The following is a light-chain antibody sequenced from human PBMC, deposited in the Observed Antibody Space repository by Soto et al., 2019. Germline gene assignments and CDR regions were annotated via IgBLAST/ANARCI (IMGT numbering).Light chain of an antibody. V-gene: IGKV3-20*01. Sequence: VLTQSPGTLSLNQGERATLSCRASQSVSSNYLAWYQQEPGQAPRLLIYGASSRATGIPDRFSGSGSGTDFTLTISRLEPEDSAVYYCQQYGTSPLTFGGGTNVDI. J-gene: IGKJ4*01. CDR2: GAS. CDR1: QSVSSNY. CDR3: QQYGTSPLT.